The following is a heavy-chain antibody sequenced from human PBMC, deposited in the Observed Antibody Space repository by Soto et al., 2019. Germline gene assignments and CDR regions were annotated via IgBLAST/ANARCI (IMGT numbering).Heavy chain of an antibody. CDR3: SRDRCDGRENY. J-gene: IGHJ4*02. CDR1: GGTFSSYT. V-gene: IGHV1-69*08. D-gene: IGHD2-21*02. Sequence: QVQLVQSGAEVKKPGSSVKVSCKASGGTFSSYTISWVRQAPGQGLEWMGRIIPILGIANYAQKFQGRVTLTVNKTTSTAYMELSSLRSDDSAVYYCSRDRCDGRENYWGQGTLVTVSS. CDR2: IIPILGIA.